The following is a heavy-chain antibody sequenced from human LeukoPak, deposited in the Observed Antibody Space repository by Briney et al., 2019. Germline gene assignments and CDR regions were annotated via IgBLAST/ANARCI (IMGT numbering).Heavy chain of an antibody. D-gene: IGHD2-15*01. CDR1: GGSFSGYY. Sequence: SETLSLTCAVYGGSFSGYYWSWIRQPPGKGLEWIGEINHSGSTNYNPTLKSRVTISVDTSKNQFSLKLSSVTAADTAVYYCARGYCSGGSCVTLDYWGQGTLVTVSS. CDR3: ARGYCSGGSCVTLDY. CDR2: INHSGST. J-gene: IGHJ4*02. V-gene: IGHV4-34*01.